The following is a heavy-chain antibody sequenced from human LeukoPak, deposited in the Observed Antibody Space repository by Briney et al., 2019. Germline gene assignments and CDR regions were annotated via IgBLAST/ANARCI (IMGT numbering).Heavy chain of an antibody. CDR2: INHSGGT. Sequence: SETLSLTCAVYGGSFSGYYWSWIRQPPGKGLEWIGEINHSGGTNYNPSLKSRVTISVDTSKNQFSLKLSSVTAADTAVYYCARGGSSSWYEYYFDYWGQGTLVTVSS. J-gene: IGHJ4*02. CDR1: GGSFSGYY. V-gene: IGHV4-34*01. CDR3: ARGGSSSWYEYYFDY. D-gene: IGHD6-13*01.